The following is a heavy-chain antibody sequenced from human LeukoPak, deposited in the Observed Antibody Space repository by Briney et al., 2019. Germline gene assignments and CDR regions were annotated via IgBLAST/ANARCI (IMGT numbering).Heavy chain of an antibody. Sequence: GGSLRLSCAVSGFTFNNYAMSWVRQAPGKGLEWVSGISGSGGSTYYADSVKGRFTISRDNSKNTLYLQMNSLTAEDTAVYYYAKDSVPYYYGSGSYPDYWGQGTLVTVSS. V-gene: IGHV3-23*01. J-gene: IGHJ4*02. D-gene: IGHD3-10*01. CDR1: GFTFNNYA. CDR3: AKDSVPYYYGSGSYPDY. CDR2: ISGSGGST.